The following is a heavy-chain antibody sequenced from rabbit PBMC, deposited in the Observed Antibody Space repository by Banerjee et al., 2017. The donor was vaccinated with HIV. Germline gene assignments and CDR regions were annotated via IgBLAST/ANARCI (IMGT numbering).Heavy chain of an antibody. J-gene: IGHJ4*01. CDR3: ARGGSDTYILNL. CDR1: GFSFSSSYW. V-gene: IGHV1S45*01. D-gene: IGHD1-1*01. CDR2: IYAGSSGST. Sequence: QEQLEESGGDLVKPEGSLTLTCTASGFSFSSSYWICWVRQAPGKGLEWIACIYAGSSGSTYYASWAKGRFTISKTSSTTVTLQMTSLTAADTATYFCARGGSDTYILNLWGPGTLVTVS.